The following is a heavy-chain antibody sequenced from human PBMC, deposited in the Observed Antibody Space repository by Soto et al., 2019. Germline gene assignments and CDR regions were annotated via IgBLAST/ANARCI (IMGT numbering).Heavy chain of an antibody. CDR1: GYSITAGGYC. CDR3: ARMYSSGSGWFHP. D-gene: IGHD6-19*01. V-gene: IGHV4-31*03. Sequence: SETLSLTCFVSGYSITAGGYCWSWIRHHPGKGLEWIGSFYSSGSIIYNPSLRSRVSISGDTSSNQFSMSLTSVTAADTARYYCARMYSSGSGWFHPWGQGTLVTVSS. CDR2: FYSSGSI. J-gene: IGHJ5*02.